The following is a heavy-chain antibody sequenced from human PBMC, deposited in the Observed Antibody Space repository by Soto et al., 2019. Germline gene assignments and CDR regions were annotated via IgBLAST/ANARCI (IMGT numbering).Heavy chain of an antibody. CDR1: GFTFSSYG. D-gene: IGHD5-18*01. V-gene: IGHV3-33*01. CDR3: ARAQGSGYSYFHYYGMDV. CDR2: IWYDGSNK. Sequence: SLRLSCAASGFTFSSYGMHWVRQAPGKGLEWVAVIWYDGSNKYYADSVKGRFTISRDNSKNTLYLQMNSLRAEDTAVYYCARAQGSGYSYFHYYGMDVWGQGTTVTVSS. J-gene: IGHJ6*02.